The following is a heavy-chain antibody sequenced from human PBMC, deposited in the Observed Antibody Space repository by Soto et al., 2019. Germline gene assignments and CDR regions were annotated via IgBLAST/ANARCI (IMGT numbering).Heavy chain of an antibody. V-gene: IGHV3-15*01. J-gene: IGHJ6*02. CDR1: GFTFSNAW. CDR2: SKSKTDGGTT. CDR3: TTDPHHIGANGVAGYGMDV. Sequence: SLRPYCAASGFTFSNAWMSWVRQAQGKGLEWVGRSKSKTDGGTTDSAAPVKGRFTISRDDSKNTLYLQMNSLKTENTAVYYCTTDPHHIGANGVAGYGMDVWGQGTTVTVSS. D-gene: IGHD5-12*01.